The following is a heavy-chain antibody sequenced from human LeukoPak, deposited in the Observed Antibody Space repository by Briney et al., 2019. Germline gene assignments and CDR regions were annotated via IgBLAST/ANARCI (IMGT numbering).Heavy chain of an antibody. V-gene: IGHV3-13*01. CDR2: IGIRGDT. Sequence: GGSLRLSCAASGFTFNDYDMHWVRQVIGKGLEWVSAIGIRGDTHYSGSVKGRFTISRENAESSLHLQMNSLRAEDTAVYYCARGGIQVSGIDEFDYWGQGTLVTVSS. J-gene: IGHJ4*02. CDR1: GFTFNDYD. D-gene: IGHD6-19*01. CDR3: ARGGIQVSGIDEFDY.